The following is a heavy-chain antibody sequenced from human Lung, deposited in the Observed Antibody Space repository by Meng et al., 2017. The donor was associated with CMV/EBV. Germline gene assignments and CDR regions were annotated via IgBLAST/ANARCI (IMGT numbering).Heavy chain of an antibody. J-gene: IGHJ4*02. CDR2: IYYSGST. CDR1: GGSISSSSYY. CDR3: ASRYCSSTSCYSGFDY. D-gene: IGHD2-2*02. Sequence: LXCTVSGGSISSSSYYWGWIRQPPGKGLEWIGSIYYSGSTYYNPSLKSRVTISVDTSKNQFSLKLSSVTAADTAVYYCASRYCSSTSCYSGFDYLGQGXLVTVSS. V-gene: IGHV4-39*01.